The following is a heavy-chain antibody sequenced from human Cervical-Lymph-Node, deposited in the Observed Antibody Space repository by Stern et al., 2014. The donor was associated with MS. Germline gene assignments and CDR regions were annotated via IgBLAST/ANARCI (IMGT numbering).Heavy chain of an antibody. CDR1: GYSFTSYW. J-gene: IGHJ4*02. CDR3: ARHCAKREQCAFDY. CDR2: MYPGDSDT. V-gene: IGHV5-51*01. D-gene: IGHD6-19*01. Sequence: EVQLVQSGAEVKKPGESLKISCKGFGYSFTSYWIGWVRQMPGKGLEWMGIMYPGDSDTRYSPAFQGQVTISADKSISTAYLHWSSLKASDTAMYYCARHCAKREQCAFDYWGQGTLVTVSS.